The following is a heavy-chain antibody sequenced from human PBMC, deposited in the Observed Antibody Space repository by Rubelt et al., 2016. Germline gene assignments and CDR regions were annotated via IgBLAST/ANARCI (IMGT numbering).Heavy chain of an antibody. CDR3: ARDQIATAGTWD. CDR2: IWYDGSNK. CDR1: GFNFSNYG. D-gene: IGHD6-13*01. J-gene: IGHJ4*02. Sequence: QVQLVESGGGVVQPGRSLRLSCAASGFNFSNYGMHWVRQAPGKGLEWVAVIWYDGSNKYYADSVKGRFTISRDNSNNTLYLQLNSLSAGDTAVYYCARDQIATAGTWDWGQGTLVTVSS. V-gene: IGHV3-33*01.